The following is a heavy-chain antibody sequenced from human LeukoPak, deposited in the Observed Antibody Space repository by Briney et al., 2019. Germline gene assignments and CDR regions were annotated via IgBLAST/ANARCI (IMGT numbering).Heavy chain of an antibody. J-gene: IGHJ6*02. V-gene: IGHV4-34*01. CDR3: ARTPYYYYYGMDV. CDR2: INHSGSA. CDR1: GGSFSGYY. Sequence: SETLSLTCAVYGGSFSGYYWSWIRQPPGKGLEWIGEINHSGSANYNPSLKSRVTISVDTSKNQFSLKLSSVTAADTAVYYCARTPYYYYYGMDVWGQGTTVTVSS.